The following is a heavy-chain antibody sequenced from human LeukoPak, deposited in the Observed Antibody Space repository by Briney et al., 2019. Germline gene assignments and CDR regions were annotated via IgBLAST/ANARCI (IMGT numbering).Heavy chain of an antibody. Sequence: SVKVSCKASGDTFSKYAVTWVQQAPGQGLEWMGNIVPVFGTPIYAQKFQGRVTITTDESRTTAYMELSSLRSEDTVLYYCASRYTTSRHFDWDVDYWGQGTLLTVSS. CDR2: IVPVFGTP. J-gene: IGHJ4*02. CDR3: ASRYTTSRHFDWDVDY. D-gene: IGHD3-9*01. CDR1: GDTFSKYA. V-gene: IGHV1-69*05.